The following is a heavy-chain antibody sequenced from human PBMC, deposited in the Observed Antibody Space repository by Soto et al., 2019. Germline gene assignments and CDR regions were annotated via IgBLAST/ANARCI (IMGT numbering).Heavy chain of an antibody. V-gene: IGHV3-66*01. J-gene: IGHJ4*02. D-gene: IGHD3-10*01. CDR3: TRDSSYYGAGRGVLDY. CDR1: GFTVNNNY. CDR2: IYSGGNT. Sequence: PGGSLRLSCAVSGFTVNNNYMSWVCHAPGKGLEWISVIYSGGNTDYAESVRGRFTVSRDTAKNTVYLQMNSLRAEDTAIYYCTRDSSYYGAGRGVLDYWVKGTPVTVSS.